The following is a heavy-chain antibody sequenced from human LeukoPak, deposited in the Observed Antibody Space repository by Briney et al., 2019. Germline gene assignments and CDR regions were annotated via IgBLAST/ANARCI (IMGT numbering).Heavy chain of an antibody. V-gene: IGHV1-2*02. CDR2: INPNSGGT. D-gene: IGHD2-2*01. CDR3: ARRLLGRDTYWLIVPAATGAFDI. J-gene: IGHJ3*02. CDR1: GYTFTGYY. Sequence: ASVKVSCKASGYTFTGYYMHWVRQAPGQGLEWMGWINPNSGGTNYAQKFQGRVTMTRDTSISTAYMELSRLRSDDTAVYYCARRLLGRDTYWLIVPAATGAFDIWGQGTMVTVSS.